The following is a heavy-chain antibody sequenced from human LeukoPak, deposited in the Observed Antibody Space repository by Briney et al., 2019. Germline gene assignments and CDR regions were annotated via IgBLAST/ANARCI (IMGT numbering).Heavy chain of an antibody. CDR2: MSYSVST. CDR1: GGSFSGYY. Sequence: SETLSLTCAVYGGSFSGYYWAWIRQSPGKGLEWIGSMSYSVSTYYSPSLKSRVTISIDTSKNQLSLRLTSVTAADTAVYYCARQRGVHYYFYYMDVWGKGATVTIS. D-gene: IGHD3-10*01. V-gene: IGHV4-39*01. CDR3: ARQRGVHYYFYYMDV. J-gene: IGHJ6*03.